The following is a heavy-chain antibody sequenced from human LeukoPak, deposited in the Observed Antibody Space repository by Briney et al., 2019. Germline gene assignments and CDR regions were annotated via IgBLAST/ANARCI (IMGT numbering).Heavy chain of an antibody. CDR1: GFIFSSYE. CDR2: ISSGGSII. CDR3: AREVTTLSIYGMDV. Sequence: PGGSLRLSCAASGFIFSSYETNWVRQAPGKGLEWVSYISSGGSIIYYADSVRGRFTISRDNAKNSLYLQMNSLRAEDTAVYYCAREVTTLSIYGMDVWGQGTTVTVYS. D-gene: IGHD4-17*01. V-gene: IGHV3-48*03. J-gene: IGHJ6*02.